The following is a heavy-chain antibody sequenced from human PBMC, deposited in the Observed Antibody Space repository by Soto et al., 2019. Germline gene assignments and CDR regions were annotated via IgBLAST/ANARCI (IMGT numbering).Heavy chain of an antibody. D-gene: IGHD7-27*01. Sequence: GGSLRLSCAASGFTFSSYAMSWVRQAPGKGLEWVSAISGSGGSTYYADSVKGRFTISRDNSKNTLYLQMNSLRAEDMAVYYCAKDHGAQLWGFSYWYFDLWGRGTLVTVSS. V-gene: IGHV3-23*01. CDR1: GFTFSSYA. J-gene: IGHJ2*01. CDR2: ISGSGGST. CDR3: AKDHGAQLWGFSYWYFDL.